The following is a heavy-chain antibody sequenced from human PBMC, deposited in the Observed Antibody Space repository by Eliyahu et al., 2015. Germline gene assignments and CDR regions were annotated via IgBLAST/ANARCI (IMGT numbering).Heavy chain of an antibody. J-gene: IGHJ4*02. CDR3: TTDEYYYDSSAG. D-gene: IGHD3-22*01. Sequence: EVQLVESGGGLVKPGGSLXLSCAASGFTFSNAWMSXVRQAPGKGLEWVGRIKSKTDGGTTDYAAPVKGRFTISRDDSKNTLYLQMNSLKTEDTAVYYCTTDEYYYDSSAGWGQGTLVTVSS. CDR2: IKSKTDGGTT. V-gene: IGHV3-15*01. CDR1: GFTFSNAW.